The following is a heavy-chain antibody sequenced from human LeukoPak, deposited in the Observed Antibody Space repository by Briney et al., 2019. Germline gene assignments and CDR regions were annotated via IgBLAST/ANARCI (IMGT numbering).Heavy chain of an antibody. D-gene: IGHD1-26*01. V-gene: IGHV4-39*01. CDR1: GGSLSSSSYY. J-gene: IGHJ4*02. Sequence: SETLSLTCTASGGSLSSSSYYWGWIRQPSVKGLEWIGSIYYSGSTYYNPSLKSRVTISVDTSKNQFSLRLSSVTAADTAVYYCASSIVGATGYDYWGQGTLVTVSS. CDR2: IYYSGST. CDR3: ASSIVGATGYDY.